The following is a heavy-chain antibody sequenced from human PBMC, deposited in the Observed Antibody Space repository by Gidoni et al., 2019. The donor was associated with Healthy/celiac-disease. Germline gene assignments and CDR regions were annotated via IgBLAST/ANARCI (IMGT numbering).Heavy chain of an antibody. V-gene: IGHV3-30*18. CDR2: ISYDGSNK. D-gene: IGHD6-13*01. CDR3: AKDVGWDSSSWYWFDY. CDR1: GFTFSSYG. Sequence: QVQLVESGGGVVQPGRSLRLSCAASGFTFSSYGMHWVRQAPGKGLEWVAVISYDGSNKYYADSVKGRFTISRDNSKNTLYLQMNSLRAEDTAVYYCAKDVGWDSSSWYWFDYWGQGTLVTVSS. J-gene: IGHJ4*02.